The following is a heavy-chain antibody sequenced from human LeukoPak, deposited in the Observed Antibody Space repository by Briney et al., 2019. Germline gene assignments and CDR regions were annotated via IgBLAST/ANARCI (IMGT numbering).Heavy chain of an antibody. V-gene: IGHV3-53*01. CDR2: LYSDGNT. J-gene: IGHJ4*02. Sequence: GGSLRLSCAASGFIVITNDMTWVRQAPGKGLEWVSVLYSDGNTKYADSVQGRFTISRDNSKNTLYLEMNSLSTDDTAVYYCARGVEPLAANTLAYWGQGTLVTVSS. D-gene: IGHD1-14*01. CDR3: ARGVEPLAANTLAY. CDR1: GFIVITND.